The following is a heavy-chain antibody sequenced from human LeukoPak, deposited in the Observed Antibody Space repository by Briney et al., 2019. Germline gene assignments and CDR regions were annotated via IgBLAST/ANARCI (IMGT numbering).Heavy chain of an antibody. CDR3: ARLKSGVLYTFDI. CDR2: ISYSGST. D-gene: IGHD3-10*01. Sequence: SETLSLTCNVSGGSISSYYWSWIRQPPGKGPEYIGHISYSGSTNYNPSLKSRVTISVDTSKTQFSLKLTPVSAADTALYYCARLKSGVLYTFDIWGQGTLVTVSS. J-gene: IGHJ3*02. CDR1: GGSISSYY. V-gene: IGHV4-59*08.